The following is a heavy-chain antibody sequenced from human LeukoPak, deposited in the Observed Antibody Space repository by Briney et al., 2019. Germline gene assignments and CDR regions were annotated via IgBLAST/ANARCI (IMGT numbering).Heavy chain of an antibody. V-gene: IGHV4-34*01. J-gene: IGHJ4*02. CDR2: INHSGST. CDR1: GGSFSGYY. D-gene: IGHD2-2*01. CDR3: ARAPGRPAAVFDY. Sequence: SETLSLTCAVYGGSFSGYYWSWIRQPPGKGLEWIGEINHSGSTNYNPSLKSRVTKSVDTSKNQFSLKLSSVTAADTAVYYCARAPGRPAAVFDYWGQGTLVTVSS.